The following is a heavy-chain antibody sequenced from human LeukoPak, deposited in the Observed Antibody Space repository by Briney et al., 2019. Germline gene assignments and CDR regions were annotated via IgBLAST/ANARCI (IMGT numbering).Heavy chain of an antibody. CDR2: MNPNSGNT. J-gene: IGHJ4*02. Sequence: ASVKVSCKASGYTFTSYDINWVRQATGQGLEWMGWMNPNSGNTGYAQKFQGRVTMTRNTSISTAYMELSSLRSEDTAVYYCARGAGLWFGELGGTDFAYWGQGTLVTVSS. CDR3: ARGAGLWFGELGGTDFAY. V-gene: IGHV1-8*01. CDR1: GYTFTSYD. D-gene: IGHD3-10*01.